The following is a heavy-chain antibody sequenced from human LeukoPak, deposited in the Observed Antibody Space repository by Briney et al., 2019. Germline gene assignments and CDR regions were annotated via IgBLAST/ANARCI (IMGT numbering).Heavy chain of an antibody. CDR3: AREGYYDILTGYYYYGKDV. Sequence: ASVEVSCKASGYTFTSYDINWVRQAPGQGLEWMGWISAYNGNTNYAQKLQGRVTMTTDTSTSTAYMELRSLRSDDTAVYYCAREGYYDILTGYYYYGKDVWGQGTTVTVSS. CDR1: GYTFTSYD. J-gene: IGHJ6*02. CDR2: ISAYNGNT. V-gene: IGHV1-18*01. D-gene: IGHD3-9*01.